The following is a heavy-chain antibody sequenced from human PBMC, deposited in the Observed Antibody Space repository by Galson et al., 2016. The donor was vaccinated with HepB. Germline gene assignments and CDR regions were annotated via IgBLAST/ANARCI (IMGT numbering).Heavy chain of an antibody. V-gene: IGHV4-59*01. Sequence: SETLSLTCTVSSGAISVYYWTWIRQSPGKGLEWIGYVFRDGSTDYNPSLNSRVTMSLDTSRNQFSLRLNPVTAADTAVYYCVKVRDGGMFDRWGQGILVTVSS. CDR1: SGAISVYY. D-gene: IGHD5-24*01. J-gene: IGHJ5*02. CDR2: VFRDGST. CDR3: VKVRDGGMFDR.